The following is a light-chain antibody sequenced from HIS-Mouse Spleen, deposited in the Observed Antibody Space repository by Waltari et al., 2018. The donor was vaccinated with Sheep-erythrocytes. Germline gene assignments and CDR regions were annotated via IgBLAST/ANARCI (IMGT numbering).Light chain of an antibody. CDR3: QQFNNYPRT. CDR1: QGISSA. J-gene: IGKJ1*01. CDR2: DAS. Sequence: AIQLTQSPSSLPASVRAIVTTTCRASQGISSALTWYQQKPGKAPKPLIYDASSLESGVPSRFSGSGSGTDFTLTISSLQPEDFATYYCQQFNNYPRTFGQGTKVEIK. V-gene: IGKV1D-13*01.